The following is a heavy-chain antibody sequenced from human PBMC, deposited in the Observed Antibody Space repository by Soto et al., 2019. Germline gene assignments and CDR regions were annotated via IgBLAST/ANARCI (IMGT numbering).Heavy chain of an antibody. V-gene: IGHV1-69*12. CDR2: IIPIFGTT. CDR3: ASRGGRDYNDTSGYG. J-gene: IGHJ1*01. CDR1: GGTYSNYA. Sequence: QAQLVQSGAEVKKPGSSVKVSCKASGGTYSNYAISWVRQAPGQGLEWMGDIIPIFGTTKTAQKFQGRVTLTADESTGTGYMELSSLRSEDTGVYYCASRGGRDYNDTSGYGWGQGTLVIVSS. D-gene: IGHD3-22*01.